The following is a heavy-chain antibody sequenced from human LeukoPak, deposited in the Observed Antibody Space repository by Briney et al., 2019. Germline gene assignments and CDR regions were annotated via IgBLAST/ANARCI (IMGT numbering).Heavy chain of an antibody. D-gene: IGHD2-21*02. CDR3: AAEIYCGGDCYSSDAFDI. V-gene: IGHV1-58*02. J-gene: IGHJ3*02. CDR1: GYTFTSSA. Sequence: SVKVSCKASGYTFTSSAMQWVRQARGQRLEWIGWIDVGSGNTNYTQKFQERVTITRDMSTSTAYMELSSLRSEDTAVYYCAAEIYCGGDCYSSDAFDIWGQGTMVTVSS. CDR2: IDVGSGNT.